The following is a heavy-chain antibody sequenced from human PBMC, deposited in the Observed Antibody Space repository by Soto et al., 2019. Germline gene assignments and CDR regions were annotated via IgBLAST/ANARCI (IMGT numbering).Heavy chain of an antibody. CDR2: TYCNGNT. J-gene: IGHJ4*02. Sequence: QVHLQESGPGLVKPSQTLSLTCTVSGRSITCGDYYWTWIRQPPGKGLEWVGYTYCNGNTYYNPSLWSRGTIPRDTCQIHCPLRLGAVPAADTAVYYCARTYSGYDPNCWGQGTLVTVSS. CDR1: GRSITCGDYY. V-gene: IGHV4-30-4*01. D-gene: IGHD5-12*01. CDR3: ARTYSGYDPNC.